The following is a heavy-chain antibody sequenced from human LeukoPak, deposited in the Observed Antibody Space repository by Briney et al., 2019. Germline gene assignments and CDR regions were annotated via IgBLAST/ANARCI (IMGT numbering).Heavy chain of an antibody. Sequence: SETLSLTCAVYGGSLSGYHWSWIRQPPGKGLEWIGEINHSGSTNYNPSLKSRVTISVDTSKNQFSLKLSSVTAADTAVYYCATSGGEYCSGGSCYSEWNWFDPWGQGTLVTVSS. CDR2: INHSGST. CDR1: GGSLSGYH. V-gene: IGHV4-34*01. CDR3: ATSGGEYCSGGSCYSEWNWFDP. J-gene: IGHJ5*02. D-gene: IGHD2-15*01.